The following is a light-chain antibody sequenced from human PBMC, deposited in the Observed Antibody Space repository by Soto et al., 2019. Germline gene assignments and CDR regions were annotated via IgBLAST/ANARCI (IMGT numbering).Light chain of an antibody. V-gene: IGKV3-20*01. CDR3: QHYGASPQT. J-gene: IGKJ1*01. CDR1: QSLSSNY. CDR2: GAS. Sequence: EIVLTQSPGTLSLSPGERATLSCRTSQSLSSNYLAWYQQKPGLAPRLLVYGASRRATDIPNRFSGSGSGADFTLTISGLEPEDGAVYFCQHYGASPQTFGQGTKVEV.